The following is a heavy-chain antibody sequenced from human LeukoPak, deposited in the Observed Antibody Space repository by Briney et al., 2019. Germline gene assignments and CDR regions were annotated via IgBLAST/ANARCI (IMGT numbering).Heavy chain of an antibody. D-gene: IGHD3-22*01. CDR1: GGTFSSYA. Sequence: SVKVSCKASGGTFSSYAISWVRQAPGQGLEWMGGIIPIFGAANYAQKFQGRVTITADESTSTAYMELSSLRSEDTAVYYCAGTGTNTYYYDSSGYYYDWGQGTLVTVSS. V-gene: IGHV1-69*01. CDR3: AGTGTNTYYYDSSGYYYD. J-gene: IGHJ4*02. CDR2: IIPIFGAA.